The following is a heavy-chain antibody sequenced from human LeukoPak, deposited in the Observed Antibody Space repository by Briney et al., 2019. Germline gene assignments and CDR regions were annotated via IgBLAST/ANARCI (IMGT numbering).Heavy chain of an antibody. D-gene: IGHD1-26*01. J-gene: IGHJ3*02. CDR1: GGSISSSSYY. Sequence: SSETLSLTCTVSGGSISSSSYYWGWIRQPPGKGLEWIGSIYYSGSTYYNPFLKSRVTISVDTSKNQFSLKLSSVTAADTAVYYCARAQMWGAFDIWGQGTMVTVSS. CDR2: IYYSGST. V-gene: IGHV4-39*01. CDR3: ARAQMWGAFDI.